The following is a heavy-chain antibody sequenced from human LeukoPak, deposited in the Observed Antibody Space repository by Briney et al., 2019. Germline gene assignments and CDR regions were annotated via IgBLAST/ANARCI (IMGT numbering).Heavy chain of an antibody. CDR1: GFTFGDYA. V-gene: IGHV3-49*04. CDR2: IRSKAYGGTT. CDR3: TRADCSSTSCHHHYGMDV. Sequence: GGSLRLSCTASGFTFGDYAMSWVRQAPGKGLEWVGFIRSKAYGGTTEYAASVKGRFTISRDDSKSIAYLQMNSLKTEDTAVYYCTRADCSSTSCHHHYGMDVWGQGTTVTVSS. J-gene: IGHJ6*02. D-gene: IGHD2-2*01.